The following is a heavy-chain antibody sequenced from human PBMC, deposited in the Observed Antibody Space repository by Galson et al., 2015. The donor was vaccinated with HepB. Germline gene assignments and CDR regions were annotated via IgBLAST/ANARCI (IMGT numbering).Heavy chain of an antibody. CDR1: GFSISTSG. V-gene: IGHV3-33*01. CDR3: AREGLVGAEGYYRGMDV. CDR2: TRYDGINK. Sequence: SLRLSCAASGFSISTSGMHWVRQAAGKGLEWVAITRYDGINKHYADSVKGRFIISRDNSKNALYLQMNSLRADDTAVYYCAREGLVGAEGYYRGMDVWGQGTTVTVSS. J-gene: IGHJ6*02. D-gene: IGHD2-15*01.